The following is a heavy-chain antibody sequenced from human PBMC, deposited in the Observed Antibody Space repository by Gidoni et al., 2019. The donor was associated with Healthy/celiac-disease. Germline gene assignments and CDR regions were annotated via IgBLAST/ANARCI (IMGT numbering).Heavy chain of an antibody. CDR1: GFTFSRYW. D-gene: IGHD2-15*01. CDR2: IKQDGSEK. Sequence: EVQLVESGGGLVQPGGSLRLSCAASGFTFSRYWMSWFRQDPGKGLEWVANIKQDGSEKYYVDSVKGRFTISRDNAKNSLYLQMNSLRAEDTAVYYCAREGLGYCSGGSCYPEYYYYGMDVWGQGTTVTVSS. CDR3: AREGLGYCSGGSCYPEYYYYGMDV. V-gene: IGHV3-7*01. J-gene: IGHJ6*02.